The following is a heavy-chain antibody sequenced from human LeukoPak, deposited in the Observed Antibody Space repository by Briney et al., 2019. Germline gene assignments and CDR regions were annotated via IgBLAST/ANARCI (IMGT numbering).Heavy chain of an antibody. V-gene: IGHV4-34*01. J-gene: IGHJ5*02. CDR3: ARATGTTAWFDP. CDR2: INHSGST. Sequence: SETLSLTCAVYGGSFSGYYWSWIRQPPGKGLEWIGEINHSGSTNYNPSLKSRVTISVDTSKNQFSLKLSSVTAADTAVYYCARATGTTAWFDPWGQGTLVTVSS. CDR1: GGSFSGYY. D-gene: IGHD1-1*01.